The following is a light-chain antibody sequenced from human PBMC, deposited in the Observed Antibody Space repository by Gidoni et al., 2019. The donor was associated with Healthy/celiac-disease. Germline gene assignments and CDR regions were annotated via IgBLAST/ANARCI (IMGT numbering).Light chain of an antibody. V-gene: IGKV1-6*01. CDR3: LQDYNYPLT. CDR2: AAS. Sequence: QMIHSQSSLSASVGERVTITCRASQGIRNDLGWYQQKPGKAPKLLIYAASSIQSGVPSRFSGSGSGTDFTLTISSLQPEDFATYYCLQDYNYPLTFGGGTKVEIK. J-gene: IGKJ4*01. CDR1: QGIRND.